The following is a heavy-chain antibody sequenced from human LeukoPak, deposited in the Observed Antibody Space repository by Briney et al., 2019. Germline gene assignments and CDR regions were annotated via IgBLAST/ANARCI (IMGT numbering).Heavy chain of an antibody. D-gene: IGHD5-18*01. Sequence: PGGSLRLSCAASGFTLCNSWMHWVRQAPGKGLVWVSRTNGDGSDTSYADSVKGRFTISRDSATNTLYLQMNSLRAEDTAIYYCVRDGEYSHGIDFDYWGQGTLVTVSP. J-gene: IGHJ4*02. CDR2: TNGDGSDT. CDR1: GFTLCNSW. CDR3: VRDGEYSHGIDFDY. V-gene: IGHV3-74*01.